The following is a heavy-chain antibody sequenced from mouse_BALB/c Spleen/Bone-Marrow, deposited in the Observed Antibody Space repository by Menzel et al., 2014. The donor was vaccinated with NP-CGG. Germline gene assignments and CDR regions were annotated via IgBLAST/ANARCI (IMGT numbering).Heavy chain of an antibody. CDR2: ISTYSGNT. CDR1: GYTFTAYA. Sequence: QVQLQQPGPEVVRPGVSVKLSCKGSGYTFTAYAMHWVKQSHAESLEWIGLISTYSGNTRYNQDFKGKATMTVDKSSSTAYMELARLTSEDSAIYYCARNFYGSSYFDYWGQGTTLTVSS. V-gene: IGHV1-67*01. J-gene: IGHJ2*01. CDR3: ARNFYGSSYFDY. D-gene: IGHD1-1*01.